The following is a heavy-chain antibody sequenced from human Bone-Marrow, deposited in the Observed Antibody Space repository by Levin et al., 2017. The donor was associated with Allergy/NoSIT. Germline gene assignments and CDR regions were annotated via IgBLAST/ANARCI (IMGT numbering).Heavy chain of an antibody. V-gene: IGHV3-49*03. Sequence: GGSLRLSCTASGFTFGDYAMSWFRQAPGKGLEWVGFIRSKAYGGTTEYAASVKGRFTISRDDSKSIAYLQMNGLKTEDTAVYYCTSLYSGSYYYFDYWGQGTLVTVSS. J-gene: IGHJ4*02. CDR2: IRSKAYGGTT. CDR1: GFTFGDYA. CDR3: TSLYSGSYYYFDY. D-gene: IGHD1-26*01.